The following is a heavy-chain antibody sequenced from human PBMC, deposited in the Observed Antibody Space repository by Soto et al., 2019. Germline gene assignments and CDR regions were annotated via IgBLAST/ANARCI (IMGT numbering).Heavy chain of an antibody. CDR2: IYYSGST. CDR3: ARDKGGSYDILTGYPIYYYYYGMDV. J-gene: IGHJ6*02. D-gene: IGHD3-9*01. V-gene: IGHV4-31*03. Sequence: SETLSLTCTVSGGSISSGGYYWSWIRQHPGKGLEWIGYIYYSGSTYYNPSLKSRVTISVDTSKNQFSLKLSSVTAADTAVYYCARDKGGSYDILTGYPIYYYYYGMDVWGQGTTVTVSS. CDR1: GGSISSGGYY.